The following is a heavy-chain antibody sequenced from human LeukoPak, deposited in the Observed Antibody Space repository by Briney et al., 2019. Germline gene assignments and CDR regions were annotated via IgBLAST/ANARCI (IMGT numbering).Heavy chain of an antibody. CDR1: GFSFSGHW. V-gene: IGHV3-74*01. CDR2: ISPTGSTT. J-gene: IGHJ4*02. D-gene: IGHD6-6*01. CDR3: ARGPNSNWSGLDF. Sequence: GGSLRLSCTASGFSFSGHWVHWARQLPGKGLVWVSRISPTGSTTSYADSVKGRFTVSRDNAKNTLYLQVNNLRAEDTAVYYCARGPNSNWSGLDFWGQGTLLTVSS.